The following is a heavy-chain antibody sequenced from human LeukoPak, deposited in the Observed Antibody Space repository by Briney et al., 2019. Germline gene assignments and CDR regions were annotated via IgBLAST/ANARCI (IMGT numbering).Heavy chain of an antibody. CDR2: ISAYNGNT. D-gene: IGHD5-18*01. J-gene: IGHJ6*02. CDR1: GYTFTSYG. Sequence: ASVKVSCKASGYTFTSYGISWVRQAPGQGLEWMGWISAYNGNTNYAQKLQGRVTMTTDTSTSTAYMDLRSLRSDDTAVYYCARERIHPRGYGYGMDVWGQGTTVTVSS. V-gene: IGHV1-18*01. CDR3: ARERIHPRGYGYGMDV.